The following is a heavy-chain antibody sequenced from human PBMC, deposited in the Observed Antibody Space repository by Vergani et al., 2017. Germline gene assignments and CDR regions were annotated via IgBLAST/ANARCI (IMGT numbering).Heavy chain of an antibody. CDR3: ATAAGRLLNHLRLYGMDV. Sequence: QVQLVQSGAEVKKPGASVKVSCKVSGYTLTELSMHWVRQAPGKGLEWMGGFDPEDGETIYAQKFQGRVTMTEDTSTDTAYMELSSLRSEDTAVYYCATAAGRLLNHLRLYGMDVWGQGTTVTVSS. CDR2: FDPEDGET. V-gene: IGHV1-24*01. CDR1: GYTLTELS. J-gene: IGHJ6*02. D-gene: IGHD6-13*01.